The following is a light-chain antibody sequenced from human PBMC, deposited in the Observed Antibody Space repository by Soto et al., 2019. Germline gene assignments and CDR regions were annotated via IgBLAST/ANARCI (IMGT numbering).Light chain of an antibody. CDR2: WAS. CDR3: QQYYSTLYT. V-gene: IGKV4-1*01. CDR1: QSVLYSSNNKNY. Sequence: DIVMTQSPDSLAVSLGERATINCKSSQSVLYSSNNKNYLAWYQQNPGQPPKLLIYWASTRESGVPHRFSGSGSGTDFTLTIISLQAEDVAVYYCQQYYSTLYTFGQGTKLEIK. J-gene: IGKJ2*01.